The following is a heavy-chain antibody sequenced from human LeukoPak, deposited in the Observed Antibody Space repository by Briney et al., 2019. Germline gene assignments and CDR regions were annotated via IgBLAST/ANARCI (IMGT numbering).Heavy chain of an antibody. D-gene: IGHD3-16*01. CDR1: GGSFSGYY. J-gene: IGHJ4*02. V-gene: IGHV4-34*01. Sequence: SETLSLTCAVYGGSFSGYYWSWIRQPPGKGLEWIGEINHSGSTNYNPSLKSRVTISVDTPKNQFSLKLSSVTAADTAVYYCARGARTTFFDYWGQGTLVTVSS. CDR2: INHSGST. CDR3: ARGARTTFFDY.